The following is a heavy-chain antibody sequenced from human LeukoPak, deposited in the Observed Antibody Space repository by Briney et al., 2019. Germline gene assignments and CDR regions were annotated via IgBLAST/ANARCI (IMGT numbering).Heavy chain of an antibody. CDR1: GGSISNYY. V-gene: IGHV4-59*01. Sequence: SETLSLTCTVSGGSISNYYWSWIRQPPGKGLEWIGYIYYSGSTNYNPSLKSRVTISVDTSKNQFSLKLSSVTAADTAVYYCAKGAGNPDWGQGTLVTASS. D-gene: IGHD4-23*01. CDR3: AKGAGNPD. J-gene: IGHJ4*02. CDR2: IYYSGST.